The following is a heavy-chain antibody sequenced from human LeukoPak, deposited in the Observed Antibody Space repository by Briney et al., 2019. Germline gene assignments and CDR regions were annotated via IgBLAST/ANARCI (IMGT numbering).Heavy chain of an antibody. D-gene: IGHD6-13*01. CDR2: ISSTSSTI. CDR1: GFTFSYYS. Sequence: PGGSLRLSCAASGFTFSYYSMIWVRQAPGKGLEWVSYISSTSSTIYYTDSVTGRFTISRDNAKNSLYLQMNSLRAEDTAVYYCASVKAYSSSPASPNDALDIWGQGTMVTVSS. J-gene: IGHJ3*02. CDR3: ASVKAYSSSPASPNDALDI. V-gene: IGHV3-48*04.